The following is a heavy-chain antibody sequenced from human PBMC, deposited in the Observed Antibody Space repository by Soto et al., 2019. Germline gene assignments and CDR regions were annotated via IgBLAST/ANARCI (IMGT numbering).Heavy chain of an antibody. Sequence: EVQLVESGGGLVQPGESLRLSCAASGFTFSDYWIHWVRQAPGKGLVWVSRIKFDGSSANYADSVKGRFTISGDNAKDTVYLQMNSLGAEDTAVYYCARGVRGHYGFDVWGQGTMVTVSS. CDR1: GFTFSDYW. V-gene: IGHV3-74*01. D-gene: IGHD3-10*01. CDR2: IKFDGSSA. J-gene: IGHJ3*01. CDR3: ARGVRGHYGFDV.